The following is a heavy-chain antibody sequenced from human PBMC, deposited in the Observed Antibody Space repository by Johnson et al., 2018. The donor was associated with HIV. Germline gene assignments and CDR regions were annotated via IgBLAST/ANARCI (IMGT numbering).Heavy chain of an antibody. V-gene: IGHV3-66*03. J-gene: IGHJ3*02. CDR1: GFTVSSNY. CDR2: IYSDGST. Sequence: VQLVESGGGLIQPGGSLRLSCAASGFTVSSNYMSWVRQAPGKGLEWVSVIYSDGSTYYAESVKGRFTISRDDSKNTLYVQMNSLRPEDTAVYYCARGGGSSSWYQADAFDIWGQGTRVTVSS. CDR3: ARGGGSSSWYQADAFDI. D-gene: IGHD6-13*01.